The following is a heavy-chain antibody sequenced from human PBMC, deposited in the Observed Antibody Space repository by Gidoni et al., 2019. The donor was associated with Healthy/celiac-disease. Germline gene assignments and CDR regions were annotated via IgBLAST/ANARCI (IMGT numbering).Heavy chain of an antibody. CDR2: IYHSGST. J-gene: IGHJ5*02. V-gene: IGHV4-4*02. D-gene: IGHD2-2*01. CDR3: ARASSGCSSTSCYSTMFDP. Sequence: QVQLQESGPGLVKPSGTLSLTCAVSGGSISSSNLWSGVRQPPGKGLEWIGEIYHSGSTNYTPSLKSRVTISVDKSKNQFSLKLSSVTAADTAVYYCARASSGCSSTSCYSTMFDPWGQGTLVTVSS. CDR1: GGSISSSNL.